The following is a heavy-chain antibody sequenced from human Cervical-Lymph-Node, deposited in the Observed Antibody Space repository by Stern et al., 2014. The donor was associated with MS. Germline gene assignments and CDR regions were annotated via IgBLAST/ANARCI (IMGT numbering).Heavy chain of an antibody. CDR2: MNPNSGNT. CDR3: ARDNRWYRYYYGMDV. D-gene: IGHD6-13*01. CDR1: GYTFTSHD. J-gene: IGHJ6*02. V-gene: IGHV1-8*01. Sequence: VQLVESGAEVKKPGASVKVSCKASGYTFTSHDINWVRQATGQGLEWMGWMNPNSGNTGYAQKFQGRVTMTRNTSISTAYMELSSLRSEDTAVYYCARDNRWYRYYYGMDVWGQGTTVTVSS.